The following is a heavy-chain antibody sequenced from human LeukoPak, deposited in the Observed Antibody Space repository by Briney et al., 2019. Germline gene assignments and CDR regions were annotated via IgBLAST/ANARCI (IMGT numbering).Heavy chain of an antibody. V-gene: IGHV1-18*01. Sequence: ASVTVSCKASGYTFTSYGISWVRQAPGQGLEWMGWISAYNGNTNYAQKLQGRVTMTTDTSTSTAYMELRSLRSDDTAVYYCARDPNPYCSGGSCYGLPEYYYYYYMDVWGKGTTVTVSS. D-gene: IGHD2-15*01. CDR3: ARDPNPYCSGGSCYGLPEYYYYYYMDV. CDR1: GYTFTSYG. CDR2: ISAYNGNT. J-gene: IGHJ6*03.